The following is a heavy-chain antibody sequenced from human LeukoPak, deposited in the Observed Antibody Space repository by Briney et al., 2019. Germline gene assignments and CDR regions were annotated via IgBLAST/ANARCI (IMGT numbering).Heavy chain of an antibody. J-gene: IGHJ4*02. V-gene: IGHV4-59*08. CDR3: AIHQREYYDSSGYRRSFDY. CDR2: IYYSGST. D-gene: IGHD3-22*01. Sequence: SDTLSLICTVSGGSIRRYYWSWIRQPPGKGLVWIGYIYYSGSTNYNPSLKSRVTISLDTSKNQFSLKLSSVTAAATAVYYCAIHQREYYDSSGYRRSFDYWRQGTLVTVSS. CDR1: GGSIRRYY.